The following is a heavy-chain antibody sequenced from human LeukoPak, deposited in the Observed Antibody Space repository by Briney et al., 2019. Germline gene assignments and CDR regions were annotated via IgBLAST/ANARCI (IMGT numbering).Heavy chain of an antibody. CDR2: IYYSGST. D-gene: IGHD1-26*01. J-gene: IGHJ3*02. V-gene: IGHV4-59*08. CDR1: GGSLSSYY. CDR3: ARIKWGAFDI. Sequence: SETLSLTCTASGGSLSSYYWSWIRQPPGKGLEWIGYIYYSGSTNYNPSLKSRVTISVDTSKNQFSLKLSSVTAADTAVYYCARIKWGAFDIWGQGTMVTVSS.